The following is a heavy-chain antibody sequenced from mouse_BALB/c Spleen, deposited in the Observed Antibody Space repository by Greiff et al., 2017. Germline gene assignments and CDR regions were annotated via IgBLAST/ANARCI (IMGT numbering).Heavy chain of an antibody. CDR3: ARGGDGYPAWFAY. CDR1: GFNIKDTY. Sequence: EVQLQQSGAELVKPGASVKLSCTASGFNIKDTYMHWVKQRPEQGLEWIGRIDPANGNTKYDPKFQGKATITADTSSNTAYLQLSSLTSEDTAVYYCARGGDGYPAWFAYWGQGTLVTVSA. CDR2: IDPANGNT. D-gene: IGHD2-3*01. V-gene: IGHV14-3*02. J-gene: IGHJ3*01.